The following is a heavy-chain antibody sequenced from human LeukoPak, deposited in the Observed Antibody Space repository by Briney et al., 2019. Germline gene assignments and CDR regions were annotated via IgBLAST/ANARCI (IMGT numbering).Heavy chain of an antibody. CDR2: ISYDGSNK. V-gene: IGHV3-30*04. CDR1: GFTFSSYA. Sequence: GGSLRLSCAASGFTFSSYAMHWVRQAPGKGLEWVAVISYDGSNKYYADSVKGRFTISRDNSKNTLYLQMNSLRAEDTAVYFCARVGLWRFDYRGQGTLVTVSS. D-gene: IGHD4/OR15-4a*01. CDR3: ARVGLWRFDY. J-gene: IGHJ4*02.